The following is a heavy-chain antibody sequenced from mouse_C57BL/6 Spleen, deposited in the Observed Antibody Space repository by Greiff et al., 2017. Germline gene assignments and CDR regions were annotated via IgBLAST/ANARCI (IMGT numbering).Heavy chain of an antibody. CDR1: GFTFSSYA. CDR3: ATGTRGAWFAY. Sequence: EVMLVESGEGLVKPGGSLKLSCAASGFTFSSYAMPWVRPTPEKRLEWVAYISSGGDYIYYADTVKGRFTISRDNARNTLYLQMSSLKSEDTAMYYCATGTRGAWFAYWGQGTLVTVSA. J-gene: IGHJ3*01. CDR2: ISSGGDYI. D-gene: IGHD4-1*01. V-gene: IGHV5S21*01.